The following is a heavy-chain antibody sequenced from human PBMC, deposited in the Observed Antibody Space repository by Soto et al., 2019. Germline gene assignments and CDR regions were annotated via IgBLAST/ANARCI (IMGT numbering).Heavy chain of an antibody. J-gene: IGHJ5*01. V-gene: IGHV4-59*01. CDR2: IHNSGTS. CDR3: ERDFYDSVGYTWFDS. CDR1: GDTSTSYY. Sequence: PSATLSLTCTVSGDTSTSYYWGWIRQAPGKGLEWIGHIHNSGTSTHNPSLNGRVTISIDMSKKQFSLKLTSLTSADTAVYYCERDFYDSVGYTWFDSWSQGTLVTVSS. D-gene: IGHD3-22*01.